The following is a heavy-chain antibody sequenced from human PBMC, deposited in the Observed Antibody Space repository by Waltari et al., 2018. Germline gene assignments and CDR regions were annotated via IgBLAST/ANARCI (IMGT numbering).Heavy chain of an antibody. CDR3: ARDRHFSDGGAYYESGL. J-gene: IGHJ2*01. CDR2: IKPFLGTT. CDR1: GGTFGSYA. D-gene: IGHD2-21*01. V-gene: IGHV1-69*13. Sequence: QVQLVQSGSEVKKPGSSVKVSCKASGGTFGSYAVSWVRQAPGQGLEWVGGIKPFLGTTAYEQKFQDRVTLTADDSSSTVYMELSSLKADDTAVYYCARDRHFSDGGAYYESGLWGRGTLVTVSS.